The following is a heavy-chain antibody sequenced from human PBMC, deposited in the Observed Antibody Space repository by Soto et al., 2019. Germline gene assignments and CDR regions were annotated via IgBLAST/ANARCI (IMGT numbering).Heavy chain of an antibody. CDR1: GGSIGSCGFY. CDR3: ARLGYGSGSFFDY. D-gene: IGHD3-10*01. V-gene: IGHV4-31*03. CDR2: IYYSGTT. Sequence: QVQLQESGPGLVKPSQTLSLTCTVSGGSIGSCGFYWSWIRQHPGKGLEFIGHIYYSGTTYLNPSIKSRINMSVDLSKNQFSLNLRSVTAADTAIYYCARLGYGSGSFFDYWGQGTLVTVSS. J-gene: IGHJ4*02.